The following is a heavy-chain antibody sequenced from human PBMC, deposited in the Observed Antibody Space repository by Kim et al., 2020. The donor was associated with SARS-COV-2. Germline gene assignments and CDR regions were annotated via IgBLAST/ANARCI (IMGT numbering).Heavy chain of an antibody. J-gene: IGHJ4*02. Sequence: DSVKGRFTISRDNSKNTLYLQMNSLRAEDTAVYYCAKALPYSSSWYYFDYWGQGTLVTVSS. D-gene: IGHD6-13*01. V-gene: IGHV3-23*01. CDR3: AKALPYSSSWYYFDY.